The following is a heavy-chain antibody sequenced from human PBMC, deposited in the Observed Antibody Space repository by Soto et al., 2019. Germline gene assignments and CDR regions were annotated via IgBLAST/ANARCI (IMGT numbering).Heavy chain of an antibody. J-gene: IGHJ5*02. D-gene: IGHD3-10*01. CDR3: ARMYYGSGSSWYNWIDP. CDR1: GGSFSGYY. Sequence: PSETLSLTCAVYGGSFSGYYWSWIRQPPGKGLEWIGEINHSGSTNYNPSLKSRVTISVDTSKNQSSLKLSSVTAADTAVYYCARMYYGSGSSWYNWIDPRGQATLVTGSS. CDR2: INHSGST. V-gene: IGHV4-34*01.